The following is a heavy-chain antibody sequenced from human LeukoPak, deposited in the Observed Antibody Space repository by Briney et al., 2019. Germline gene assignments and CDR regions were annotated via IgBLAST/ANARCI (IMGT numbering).Heavy chain of an antibody. CDR1: GYSISSGYY. Sequence: SETLSLTCTVSGYSISSGYYWGWIRQPPGKGLEWIGSIYHSGSTYYNPSLKSRVTISVDTSKNQFSLKLSSVTAADTAVYYCARDLSAAAGYFDYWGQGTLATVSS. J-gene: IGHJ4*02. D-gene: IGHD6-13*01. V-gene: IGHV4-38-2*02. CDR2: IYHSGST. CDR3: ARDLSAAAGYFDY.